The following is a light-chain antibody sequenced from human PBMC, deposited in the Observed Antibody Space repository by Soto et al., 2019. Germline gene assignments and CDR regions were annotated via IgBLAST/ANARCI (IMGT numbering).Light chain of an antibody. J-gene: IGKJ3*01. CDR2: GAS. CDR3: QQYANLPLT. Sequence: ERVMTQSPATLSVSPGERATLSCRASQSVGSNLAWYQQKPGQAPRLLIFGASSRATGVPARFSGSGSGTEFTLTINSLQSEDFAVYFCQQYANLPLTSGPGTKVDS. V-gene: IGKV3-15*01. CDR1: QSVGSN.